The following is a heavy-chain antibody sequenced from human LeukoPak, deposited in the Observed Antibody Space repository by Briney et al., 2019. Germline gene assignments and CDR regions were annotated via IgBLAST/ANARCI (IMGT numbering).Heavy chain of an antibody. CDR2: IYYSGST. Sequence: ASETLSLTCTVSGGSISSGDYYWSWIRQPPGKGLEWIGYIYYSGSTYYNPSLKSRVTISVDTSKNQFSLKLSSVTAADTAVYYCARATVTRYHFDYWGQRTLVTVSS. CDR3: ARATVTRYHFDY. V-gene: IGHV4-30-4*01. J-gene: IGHJ4*02. CDR1: GGSISSGDYY. D-gene: IGHD4-17*01.